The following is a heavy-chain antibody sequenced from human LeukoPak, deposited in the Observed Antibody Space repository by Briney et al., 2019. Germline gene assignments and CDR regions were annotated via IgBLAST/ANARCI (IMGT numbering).Heavy chain of an antibody. CDR1: GFTFSSYS. V-gene: IGHV3-21*01. Sequence: GGSLRLSCAASGFTFSSYSMNWVRQAPGKGLEWVSSISSSSSYIYYADSAKGRFTISRDNAKNSLYLQMNSLRAEDTAVYYCAREGGPDVLLWFGELFPLDYWGQGTLVTVSS. CDR3: AREGGPDVLLWFGELFPLDY. D-gene: IGHD3-10*01. J-gene: IGHJ4*02. CDR2: ISSSSSYI.